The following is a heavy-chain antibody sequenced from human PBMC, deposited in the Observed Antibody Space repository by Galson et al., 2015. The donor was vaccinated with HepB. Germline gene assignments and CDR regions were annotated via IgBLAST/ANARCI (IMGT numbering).Heavy chain of an antibody. CDR3: ARGAWGDGDEGFYFDY. J-gene: IGHJ4*02. CDR2: IYPGDSDT. V-gene: IGHV5-51*01. CDR1: AYTFPSYW. D-gene: IGHD4-17*01. Sequence: QSGAEVKKPGESLKISCKGSAYTFPSYWIAWVRQMPGKGLEWMGMIYPGDSDTRYGPSLKSRVTISVDTSKKQFSLKLTSVTAADTAVYYCARGAWGDGDEGFYFDYWGQGTLVTVSS.